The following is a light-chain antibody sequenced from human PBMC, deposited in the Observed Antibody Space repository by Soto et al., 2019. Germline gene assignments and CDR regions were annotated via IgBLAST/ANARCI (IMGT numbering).Light chain of an antibody. J-gene: IGLJ1*01. CDR1: TSDVGGYNY. Sequence: QSSLTQTASVSGSPGQSITISCTGTTSDVGGYNYVSWYRQLPGQAPTLMIYEVTNRPSGVSNRFSGSKSGNTASLTISGLQVEDEADYYCSSKTSSSTPYVFGTGTKVTVL. CDR3: SSKTSSSTPYV. V-gene: IGLV2-14*01. CDR2: EVT.